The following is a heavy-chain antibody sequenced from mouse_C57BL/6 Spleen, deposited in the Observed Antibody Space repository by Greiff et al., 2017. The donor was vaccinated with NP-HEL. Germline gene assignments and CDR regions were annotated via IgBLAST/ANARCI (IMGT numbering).Heavy chain of an antibody. CDR1: GYAFSSSW. CDR3: ASDWDRGY. Sequence: VQLQQSGPELVKPGASVKISCKASGYAFSSSWMNWVKQRPGKGLEWIGRIYPGDGDTNYNGKFKGKATLTADKSSSTAYMQLSSLTSEDSAVYFCASDWDRGYWGQGTTLTVSS. V-gene: IGHV1-82*01. D-gene: IGHD4-1*01. CDR2: IYPGDGDT. J-gene: IGHJ2*01.